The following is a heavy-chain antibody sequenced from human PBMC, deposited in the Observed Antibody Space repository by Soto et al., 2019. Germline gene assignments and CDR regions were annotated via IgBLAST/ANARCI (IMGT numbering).Heavy chain of an antibody. Sequence: SETLSLTCTVSGGSVSSGSYYGSWIRQPPGKGLEWIGYIYYSGSTNYNPSLKSRVTISVDTSKNQFSLKLSSVTAADTAVYYCARDEVRYLDWVARSDYYYYGMDVWGQGTTVTVSS. V-gene: IGHV4-61*01. J-gene: IGHJ6*02. CDR1: GGSVSSGSYY. D-gene: IGHD3-9*01. CDR2: IYYSGST. CDR3: ARDEVRYLDWVARSDYYYYGMDV.